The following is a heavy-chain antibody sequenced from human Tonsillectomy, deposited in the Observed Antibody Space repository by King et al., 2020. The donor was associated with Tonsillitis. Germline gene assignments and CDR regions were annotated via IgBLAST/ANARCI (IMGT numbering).Heavy chain of an antibody. CDR2: INPNHGGT. CDR1: GYSFTGHY. CDR3: ARAWRQQLLIDNWFDP. D-gene: IGHD6-13*01. V-gene: IGHV1-2*02. J-gene: IGHJ5*02. Sequence: QLVQSGPEVKKPGASVKVSCKTSGYSFTGHYIHWVRQAPGQGLEWMGWINPNHGGTDYAQKFQGRVTMTRDTSINTAYMELTRLRSDDTAVYHCARAWRQQLLIDNWFDPWGQGTLVIVSS.